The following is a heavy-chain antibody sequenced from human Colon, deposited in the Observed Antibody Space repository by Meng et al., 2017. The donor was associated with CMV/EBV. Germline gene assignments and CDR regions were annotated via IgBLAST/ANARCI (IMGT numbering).Heavy chain of an antibody. Sequence: QLQLQESGPGLVKPSETLPLTCTVSGGSISSSTYYWGWIRQTPGKGLEWIGNIYYSGYTYYNPSLKSRLTISVDTSKNQFSLKLTSVTAADTAVYYCATDYGDYYFDRWGQGTLVTVSS. V-gene: IGHV4-39*07. CDR3: ATDYGDYYFDR. CDR2: IYYSGYT. CDR1: GGSISSSTYY. J-gene: IGHJ4*02. D-gene: IGHD4-17*01.